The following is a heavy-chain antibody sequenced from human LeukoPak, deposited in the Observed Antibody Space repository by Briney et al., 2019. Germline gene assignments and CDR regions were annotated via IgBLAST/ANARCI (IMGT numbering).Heavy chain of an antibody. CDR3: AKAGTRYNYYGSGSVDY. Sequence: GGSLRLSCAASGFTFSSYAMHWVRQAPGKGLEWVAVISYDGSNKYYADSVKGRFTISRDNAKNSLYLQMNSLRAEDMALYYCAKAGTRYNYYGSGSVDYWGQGTLVTVSS. CDR2: ISYDGSNK. V-gene: IGHV3-30-3*01. D-gene: IGHD3-10*01. J-gene: IGHJ4*02. CDR1: GFTFSSYA.